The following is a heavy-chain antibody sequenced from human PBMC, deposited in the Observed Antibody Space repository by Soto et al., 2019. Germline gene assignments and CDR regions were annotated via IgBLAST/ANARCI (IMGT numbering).Heavy chain of an antibody. CDR3: ARVPDY. V-gene: IGHV4-39*07. Sequence: PSETLSLTCTVSGGSITGGSISSTTYYWGWMRQPPGKGLEWIASFFIGGNTYYNPSLKSRVTTSVDTSKNQFSLKLSSVTAADTAVYYCARVPDYWGQGILVTV. D-gene: IGHD2-2*01. CDR1: GGSITGGSISSTTYY. CDR2: FFIGGNT. J-gene: IGHJ4*02.